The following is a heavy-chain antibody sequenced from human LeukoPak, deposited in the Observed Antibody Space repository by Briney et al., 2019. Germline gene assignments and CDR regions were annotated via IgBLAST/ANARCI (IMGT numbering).Heavy chain of an antibody. Sequence: PGGSLRLSCAASGFTFSSYAMHWVRQAPGKGLEWVAVISYDGSNKYYADSVKGRFTISGDNSKNTLYLQMNSLRAEDTAVYYCAREYSGYSSSWGGLDYWGQGTLVTVSS. V-gene: IGHV3-30-3*01. CDR2: ISYDGSNK. CDR1: GFTFSSYA. D-gene: IGHD6-13*01. CDR3: AREYSGYSSSWGGLDY. J-gene: IGHJ4*02.